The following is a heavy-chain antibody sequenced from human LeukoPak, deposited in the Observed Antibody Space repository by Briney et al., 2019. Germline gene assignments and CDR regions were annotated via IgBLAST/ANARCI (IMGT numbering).Heavy chain of an antibody. V-gene: IGHV1-2*02. J-gene: IGHJ4*02. Sequence: ASVKVSCKASGHTFTDYYMHWVRQAPGQGLEWMGWINPNSGGTNYAQKFQGRVTMTRDTSITTAYMELSRLRSDDTAVYYCARSRILGTTWDSWGQGTLVTVSS. CDR1: GHTFTDYY. CDR3: ARSRILGTTWDS. CDR2: INPNSGGT. D-gene: IGHD1-26*01.